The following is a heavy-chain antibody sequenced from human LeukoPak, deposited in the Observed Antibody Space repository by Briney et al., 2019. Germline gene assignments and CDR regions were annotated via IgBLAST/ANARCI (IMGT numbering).Heavy chain of an antibody. CDR1: GFTFSSYA. V-gene: IGHV3-33*08. CDR3: ARDRGVYFDY. J-gene: IGHJ4*02. CDR2: IWYDGSNK. Sequence: PGGSLRLSCAASGFTFSSYAMSWVRQAPGKGLEWVAVIWYDGSNKYYADSVKGRFTISRDNSKNTLYLQMNSLRAEDTAVYYCARDRGVYFDYWGQGTLVTVSS. D-gene: IGHD6-13*01.